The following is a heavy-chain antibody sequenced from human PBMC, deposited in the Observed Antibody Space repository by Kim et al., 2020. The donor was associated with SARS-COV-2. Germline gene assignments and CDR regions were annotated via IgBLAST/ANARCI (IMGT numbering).Heavy chain of an antibody. CDR3: ARDLTGSTDN. CDR2: INPYGYGT. CDR1: ISLSSYW. D-gene: IGHD6-25*01. V-gene: IGHV3-74*01. Sequence: GGSLRLSCAGISLSSYWVHWVRQAPGKGLVWVSRINPYGYGTTYADSVKGRVTISRDNAQNTVYLQMSSLRDEDTGLYYCARDLTGSTDNWGQGTLVTVSS. J-gene: IGHJ4*02.